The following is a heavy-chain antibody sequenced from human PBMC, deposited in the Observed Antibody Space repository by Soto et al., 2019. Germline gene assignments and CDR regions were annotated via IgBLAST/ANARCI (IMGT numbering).Heavy chain of an antibody. J-gene: IGHJ6*02. CDR1: GFTFSSYG. Sequence: GGSLRLSCAASGFTFSSYGMHWVRQAPGKGLEWVAVIWYDGSNKYYADSVKGRFTISRDNSKNTLYLQMNSLRAEDTAVYYCARDQRITIFFLFPPPYYYGMSFWGQGTTVPVSS. V-gene: IGHV3-33*01. CDR2: IWYDGSNK. D-gene: IGHD3-3*01. CDR3: ARDQRITIFFLFPPPYYYGMSF.